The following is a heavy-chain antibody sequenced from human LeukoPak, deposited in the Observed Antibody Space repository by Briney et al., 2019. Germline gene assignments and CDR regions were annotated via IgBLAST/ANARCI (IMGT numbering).Heavy chain of an antibody. CDR3: ARLDYGDYERIDAFDI. J-gene: IGHJ3*02. V-gene: IGHV4-39*01. CDR2: IYYSGIT. D-gene: IGHD4-17*01. Sequence: SETLSLTCTVSGGSISSSSYYWGWIRQPPGKGLEWIGSIYYSGITYYNPSLKSRVTISVDTSKNQFSLKLSSVTAADTAVYYCARLDYGDYERIDAFDIWGQGTMVTVSS. CDR1: GGSISSSSYY.